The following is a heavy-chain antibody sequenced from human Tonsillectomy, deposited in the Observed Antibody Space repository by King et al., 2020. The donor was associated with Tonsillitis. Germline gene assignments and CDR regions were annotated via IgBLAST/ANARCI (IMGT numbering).Heavy chain of an antibody. CDR3: AKASIGGSAYDY. V-gene: IGHV3-23*04. CDR2: INPSGGRT. J-gene: IGHJ4*02. Sequence: VQLVESGGGLVQPGGSLKLSCTASGFTFSSYTMGWVRQAPGKGLEWVSDINPSGGRTFDADSARGRFTISRDNSRNTVHLQMNNLRPEDTAIYYCAKASIGGSAYDYWGQGALVTVSS. CDR1: GFTFSSYT. D-gene: IGHD2-15*01.